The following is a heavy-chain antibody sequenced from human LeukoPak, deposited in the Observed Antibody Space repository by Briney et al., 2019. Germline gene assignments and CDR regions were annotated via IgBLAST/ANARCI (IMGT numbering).Heavy chain of an antibody. Sequence: GGSLRLSCAASGFTFSSYAMSRVRQAPGKGLEWVSAISGSGGSTYYADSVKGRFTISRDNSKNTLYLQMNSLRAEDTAVYYCAKDGEYYYGSGSYPNWFDPWGQGTLVTVSS. CDR2: ISGSGGST. J-gene: IGHJ5*02. V-gene: IGHV3-23*01. D-gene: IGHD3-10*01. CDR3: AKDGEYYYGSGSYPNWFDP. CDR1: GFTFSSYA.